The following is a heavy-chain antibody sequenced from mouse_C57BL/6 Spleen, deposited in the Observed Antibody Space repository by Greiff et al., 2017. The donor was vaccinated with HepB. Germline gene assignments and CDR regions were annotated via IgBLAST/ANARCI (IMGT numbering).Heavy chain of an antibody. CDR2: IYPGSGST. Sequence: QVQLQQPGAELVKPGASVKMSCKASGYTFTSYWITWVKQRPGQGLEWIGDIYPGSGSTNYNEKFKSKATLTVDTSSSTAYMQLSSLTSEDSAVYYCARWEGYYGRSYGYAMDYWGQGTSVTVSS. J-gene: IGHJ4*01. CDR1: GYTFTSYW. CDR3: ARWEGYYGRSYGYAMDY. D-gene: IGHD1-1*01. V-gene: IGHV1-55*01.